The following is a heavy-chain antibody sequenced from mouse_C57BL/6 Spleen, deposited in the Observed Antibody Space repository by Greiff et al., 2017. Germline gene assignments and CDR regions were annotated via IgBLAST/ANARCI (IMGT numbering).Heavy chain of an antibody. CDR1: GYTSTSYT. CDR3: AREAYGRDY. V-gene: IGHV1-4*01. Sequence: QVQLKESGAELARPGASVKMSCKASGYTSTSYTMHWVKQRPGQGLEWIGYINPSSGYTKYNQKFKDKDTLTADKSSSTAYMQLSSLTSEDSAVYYCAREAYGRDYWGQGTTLTVSS. J-gene: IGHJ2*01. CDR2: INPSSGYT. D-gene: IGHD1-1*01.